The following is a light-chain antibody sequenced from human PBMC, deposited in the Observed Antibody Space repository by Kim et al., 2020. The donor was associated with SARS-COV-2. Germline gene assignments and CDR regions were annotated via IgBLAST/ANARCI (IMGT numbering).Light chain of an antibody. Sequence: GQSVTISCTGTSSDVGGYNYVSWYQQHPGKAPKLMIYEVSKWPSGVPDRFSGSKSGNTASLTVSGLQAEDEADYYCSSYAGSSLYVFGTGTKVTVL. J-gene: IGLJ1*01. CDR1: SSDVGGYNY. CDR2: EVS. CDR3: SSYAGSSLYV. V-gene: IGLV2-8*01.